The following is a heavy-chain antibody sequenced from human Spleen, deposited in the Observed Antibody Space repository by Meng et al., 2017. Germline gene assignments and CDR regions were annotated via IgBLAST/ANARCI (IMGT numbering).Heavy chain of an antibody. CDR2: INSDGYST. V-gene: IGHV3-74*01. CDR1: GFIFSNYW. CDR3: VRLDTSFDL. D-gene: IGHD5-18*01. Sequence: EVQLVESGGGLVQPGGSLRLSCAASGFIFSNYWMYWVRQAPGKGLVWVSRINSDGYSTSHADSVKGRFTISRDNAKKMLYLQMNSLRAEDTAVYFCVRLDTSFDLWGRGTLVTVSS. J-gene: IGHJ2*01.